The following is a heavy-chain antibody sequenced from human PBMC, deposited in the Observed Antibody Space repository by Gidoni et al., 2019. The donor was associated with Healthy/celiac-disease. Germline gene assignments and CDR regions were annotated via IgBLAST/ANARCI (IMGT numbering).Heavy chain of an antibody. V-gene: IGHV3-30-3*01. Sequence: QVQLVASGGGVVQPGRSLSLPCAASGFTFSSYAMHWVRQAPGKGLEWVAVISYDGSNKYYADSVKGRFTISRDNSKNTLYLQMNSLRAEDTAVYYCARGYYDSSGYAFDIWGQGTMVTVSS. CDR2: ISYDGSNK. J-gene: IGHJ3*02. CDR1: GFTFSSYA. D-gene: IGHD3-22*01. CDR3: ARGYYDSSGYAFDI.